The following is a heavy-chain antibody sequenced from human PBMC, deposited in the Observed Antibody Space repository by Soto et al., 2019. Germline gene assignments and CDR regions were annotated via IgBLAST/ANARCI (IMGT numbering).Heavy chain of an antibody. CDR3: ARGVAGSGFDL. V-gene: IGHV6-1*01. Sequence: PSQTLSLTCAISGDSVSSNTAALNWIRSSPSRGLEWLGRTYYRSNWRHDYAVSVKSRITVNPDTSKNHFSLQLNSLTPDDTAVYYCARGVAGSGFDLWGQGTLVTVSS. D-gene: IGHD6-19*01. CDR2: TYYRSNWRH. CDR1: GDSVSSNTAA. J-gene: IGHJ4*02.